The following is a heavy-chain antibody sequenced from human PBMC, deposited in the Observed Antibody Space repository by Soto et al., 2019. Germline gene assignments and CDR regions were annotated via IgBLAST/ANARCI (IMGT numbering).Heavy chain of an antibody. D-gene: IGHD5-18*01. CDR2: IIPIFGTA. CDR1: GGTFSSYA. J-gene: IGHJ4*02. V-gene: IGHV1-69*12. Sequence: QVQLVQSGAEVKKPGSSVKVSCKASGGTFSSYAISWVRQAPGQGLEWMGGIIPIFGTANYAQKFQGRVTITADESTSPAYMELSSLRSEDTDVYYCARARGYSYGYYFDYWGQGTLVTVSS. CDR3: ARARGYSYGYYFDY.